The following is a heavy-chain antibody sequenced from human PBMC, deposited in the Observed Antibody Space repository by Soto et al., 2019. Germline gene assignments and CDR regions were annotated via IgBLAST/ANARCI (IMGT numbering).Heavy chain of an antibody. CDR2: IYYSGST. CDR1: GGSISSGHYY. CDR3: ARGRGDIVVVVAATPESYFDY. J-gene: IGHJ4*02. V-gene: IGHV4-30-4*01. D-gene: IGHD2-15*01. Sequence: SETLSLTCTVSGGSISSGHYYWSWIRKPPGKGLEWIGYIYYSGSTYYNPSLKSRVTISVDTSKNQFSLKLSSVTAADTAVYYCARGRGDIVVVVAATPESYFDYWGQGTLVTVSS.